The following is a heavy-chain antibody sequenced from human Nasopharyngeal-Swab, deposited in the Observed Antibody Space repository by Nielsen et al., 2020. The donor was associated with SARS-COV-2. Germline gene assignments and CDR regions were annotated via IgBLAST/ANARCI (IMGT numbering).Heavy chain of an antibody. Sequence: GESLKISCAASGFTFSSYAMSWVRQAPGKGLERVSVIYSGGSSTYYADSVKGRFTISRDNSKNTLYLQMNSLRAEDTAVYYCAKKAPGVGQLWYDYWGQGTLVTVSS. CDR2: IYSGGSST. D-gene: IGHD5-18*01. CDR1: GFTFSSYA. V-gene: IGHV3-23*03. J-gene: IGHJ4*02. CDR3: AKKAPGVGQLWYDY.